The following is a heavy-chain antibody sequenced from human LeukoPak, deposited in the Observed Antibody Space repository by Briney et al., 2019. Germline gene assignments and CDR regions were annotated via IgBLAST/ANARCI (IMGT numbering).Heavy chain of an antibody. CDR1: GFTFSSYA. J-gene: IGHJ4*02. CDR3: ATIAAAGPFDY. V-gene: IGHV3-23*01. Sequence: PGGSLRISCAASGFTFSSYAMSWVRQAPGKGLEWVSAISGSGGSTYYADSVKGRFTISRDNSKNTLYLQMNSLRDQDTAVYYCATIAAAGPFDYWGQGTLLTVSS. CDR2: ISGSGGST. D-gene: IGHD6-13*01.